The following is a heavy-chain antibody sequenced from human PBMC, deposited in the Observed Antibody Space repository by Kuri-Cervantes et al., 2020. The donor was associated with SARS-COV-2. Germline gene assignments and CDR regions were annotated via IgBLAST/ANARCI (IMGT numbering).Heavy chain of an antibody. J-gene: IGHJ5*02. Sequence: GGSLRLSCAASGFTFSNAWMSWVRQAPGKGLEWVANIKYDGSEKYYVDSVKGRFIISRDNAKNSVYLQMNSPRDADTAVYYCTRGGYTSALSRQNWFDPWGQGTLVTVSS. V-gene: IGHV3-7*03. CDR2: IKYDGSEK. D-gene: IGHD6-19*01. CDR3: TRGGYTSALSRQNWFDP. CDR1: GFTFSNAW.